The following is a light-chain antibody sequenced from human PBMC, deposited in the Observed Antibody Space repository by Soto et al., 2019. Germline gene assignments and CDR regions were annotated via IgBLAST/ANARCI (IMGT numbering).Light chain of an antibody. CDR3: QQYSSWPRT. CDR2: GAS. Sequence: EIVLTQSPGTLSLSPGERATLSCRASQSVSSGYLAWYQQKPGQAPRLLIYGASGRATGIPDRFSGSGSGTDFTLTISSLQSEDFATYYCQQYSSWPRTFGQGSKVEIK. J-gene: IGKJ1*01. V-gene: IGKV3-20*01. CDR1: QSVSSGY.